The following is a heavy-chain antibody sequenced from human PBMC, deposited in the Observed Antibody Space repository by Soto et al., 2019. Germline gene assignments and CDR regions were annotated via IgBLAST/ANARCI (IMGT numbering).Heavy chain of an antibody. V-gene: IGHV4-31*03. CDR1: GGSISSGGYY. D-gene: IGHD6-25*01. J-gene: IGHJ5*02. Sequence: QVQLQESGPGLVKPSQTLSLTCTVSGGSISSGGYYWSWIRQHPVKGLEWIGYIYHSGSTYYNPSLKSRVTISVDTSKNQFSLKVSSVTAADTAVYYCARVAAGILNGFDPWGQGTLVTVSS. CDR2: IYHSGST. CDR3: ARVAAGILNGFDP.